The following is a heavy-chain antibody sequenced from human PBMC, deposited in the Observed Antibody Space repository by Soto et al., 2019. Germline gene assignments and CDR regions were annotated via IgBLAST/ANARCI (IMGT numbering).Heavy chain of an antibody. CDR3: ARDPPDSTPPI. CDR2: IYYSGST. CDR1: GGSISSGGYY. V-gene: IGHV4-31*03. Sequence: SETLSLTCTVSGGSISSGGYYWSWIRQHPGKGLEWIGYIYYSGSTYYNPSLKSRVTISVDTSKNQFSLKLSSVTAADTAVYYCARDPPDSTPPIWGQGTMVTVSS. D-gene: IGHD3-22*01. J-gene: IGHJ3*02.